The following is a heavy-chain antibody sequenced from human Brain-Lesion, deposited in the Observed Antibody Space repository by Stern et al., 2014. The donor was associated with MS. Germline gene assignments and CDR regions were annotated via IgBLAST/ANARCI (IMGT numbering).Heavy chain of an antibody. Sequence: VQLVQSGAEVKKPGASVKVSCKVSGYTLTELTMHWVRQAPRKGLEWMGGFAPEDGETIYAKKFQGRVTMTEYTSTDTAYMELSSLRSEDTAVYYCATLSPGAGGNYYRHFDYWGQGTLVTVSS. D-gene: IGHD1-26*01. V-gene: IGHV1-24*01. CDR2: FAPEDGET. CDR3: ATLSPGAGGNYYRHFDY. CDR1: GYTLTELT. J-gene: IGHJ4*02.